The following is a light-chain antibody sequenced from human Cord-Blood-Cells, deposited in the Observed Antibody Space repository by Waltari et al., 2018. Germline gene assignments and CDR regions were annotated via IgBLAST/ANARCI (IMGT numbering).Light chain of an antibody. CDR3: CSYAGSSTWV. CDR1: SSDVGSYNL. Sequence: QSALPQPASVSGSPGQSIPISCTGTSSDVGSYNLASWYQHHPGKAPKLMIYEGSKRPSGVSNRFSGSKSGNTASLTISGLQAEDEADYYCCSYAGSSTWVFGGGTKLTVL. J-gene: IGLJ3*02. CDR2: EGS. V-gene: IGLV2-23*01.